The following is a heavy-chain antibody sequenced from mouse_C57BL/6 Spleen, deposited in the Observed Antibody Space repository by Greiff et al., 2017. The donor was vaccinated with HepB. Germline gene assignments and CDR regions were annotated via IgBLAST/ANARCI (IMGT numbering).Heavy chain of an antibody. CDR2: IYPGDGDT. CDR1: GYAFSSYW. D-gene: IGHD1-1*01. Sequence: QVQLQQSGAELVKPGASVKISCKASGYAFSSYWMNWVKQRPGKGLEWIGQIYPGDGDTNYNGKFKGKTTLTADKSSSTAYMQLSSLTSEDSAVYFCARSGHYGSSYYAMDYWGQGTSVTVSS. V-gene: IGHV1-80*01. CDR3: ARSGHYGSSYYAMDY. J-gene: IGHJ4*01.